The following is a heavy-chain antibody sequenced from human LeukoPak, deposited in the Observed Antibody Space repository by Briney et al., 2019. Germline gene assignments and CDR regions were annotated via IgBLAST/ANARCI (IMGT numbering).Heavy chain of an antibody. Sequence: ASVKVSCKASGYTFTSYAMHWVRQAPGQRLEWMGWINAGNGNTKHSQKFQGRVTITRDTSASTAYMELSSLRSEDTAVYYCARGLRAGIAVAGRGFDYWGQGTLVTVSS. CDR3: ARGLRAGIAVAGRGFDY. CDR1: GYTFTSYA. D-gene: IGHD6-19*01. V-gene: IGHV1-3*01. J-gene: IGHJ4*02. CDR2: INAGNGNT.